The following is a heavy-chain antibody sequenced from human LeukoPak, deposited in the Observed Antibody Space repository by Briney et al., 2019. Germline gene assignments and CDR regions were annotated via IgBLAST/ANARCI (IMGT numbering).Heavy chain of an antibody. CDR3: ARERLGYYDRSGLDY. CDR1: GGSLSSYY. J-gene: IGHJ4*02. D-gene: IGHD3-22*01. CDR2: IYYSGST. V-gene: IGHV4-59*01. Sequence: SETLSLTCTVSGGSLSSYYWNWIRQPPGKGLGWIGYIYYSGSTNYNPSLKSRVTTSVDTSKNQFSLKLSSVTAADTAVYYCARERLGYYDRSGLDYWGQGTLVTVSS.